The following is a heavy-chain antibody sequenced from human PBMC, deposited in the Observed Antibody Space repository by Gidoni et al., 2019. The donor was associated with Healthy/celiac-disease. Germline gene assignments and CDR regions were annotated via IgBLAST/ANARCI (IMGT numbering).Heavy chain of an antibody. Sequence: QVQLQESGPGLVKPSETLSLTCTVSGGSISSYYWSWIWQPAGKGLRWIGYIYSSGSTTYNPSLKSRVTISVDTSNNQFSLQLSSVTAADTAVCYCASGGRGDNAFDIWGQGTMVTVSS. J-gene: IGHJ3*02. CDR3: ASGGRGDNAFDI. CDR2: IYSSGST. D-gene: IGHD3-10*01. V-gene: IGHV4-59*13. CDR1: GGSISSYY.